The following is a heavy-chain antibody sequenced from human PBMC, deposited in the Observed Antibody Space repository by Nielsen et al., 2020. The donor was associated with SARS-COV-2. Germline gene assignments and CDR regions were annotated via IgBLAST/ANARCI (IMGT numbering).Heavy chain of an antibody. D-gene: IGHD1-26*01. V-gene: IGHV3-30*18. Sequence: GESLKISCAASGFTFSSYGMHWVRQAPGKGLEWVAVISYDGSNKYYADSVKGRFTISRDNSKNTLYLQMNSLRAEDTAVYYCAKDLRLRGSHPDYWGQGTLVTVSS. CDR3: AKDLRLRGSHPDY. CDR2: ISYDGSNK. J-gene: IGHJ4*02. CDR1: GFTFSSYG.